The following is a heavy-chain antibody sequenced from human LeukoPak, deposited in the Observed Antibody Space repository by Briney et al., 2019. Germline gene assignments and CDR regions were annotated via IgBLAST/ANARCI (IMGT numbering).Heavy chain of an antibody. J-gene: IGHJ6*02. CDR1: GYTFTGYY. D-gene: IGHD6-13*01. Sequence: ASVKVSCKASGYTFTGYYMHWVRQAPGQGLGWMGWINPNSGGTNYAQKFQGRVTMTRDTSISTAYMELSRLRSDDTAVYYCARVVAAAGTEYYYYGMDVWGQGTTVTVSS. CDR3: ARVVAAAGTEYYYYGMDV. V-gene: IGHV1-2*02. CDR2: INPNSGGT.